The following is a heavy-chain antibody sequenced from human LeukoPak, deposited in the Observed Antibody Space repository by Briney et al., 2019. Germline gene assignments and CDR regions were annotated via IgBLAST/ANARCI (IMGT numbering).Heavy chain of an antibody. Sequence: ASVKVSCKASGYTLTSYGISWVRQAPGQGLEWMGWISAYNGNTNYAQKLQGRVTMTTDTSTSTAYMELRSLRSDDTAVYYCARDKELHCSSTSCYYYYYGMDVWGKGTTVTVSS. CDR1: GYTLTSYG. CDR3: ARDKELHCSSTSCYYYYYGMDV. V-gene: IGHV1-18*04. D-gene: IGHD2-2*01. CDR2: ISAYNGNT. J-gene: IGHJ6*04.